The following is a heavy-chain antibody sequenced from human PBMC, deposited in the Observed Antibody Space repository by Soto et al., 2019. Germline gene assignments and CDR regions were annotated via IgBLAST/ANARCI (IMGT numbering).Heavy chain of an antibody. Sequence: QVQLVESGGGVVQPGRSLRLSCAASGFTFSSYAMHWVRQAPVKGLEWVAVISYDGSNKYYADSVKGRFTISRDNYKNTLYLQMNSLRAEDTAVYYCARDGPSTAMEFNYYYYGMDVWGQGTTVTVSS. D-gene: IGHD5-18*01. CDR1: GFTFSSYA. J-gene: IGHJ6*02. V-gene: IGHV3-30-3*01. CDR3: ARDGPSTAMEFNYYYYGMDV. CDR2: ISYDGSNK.